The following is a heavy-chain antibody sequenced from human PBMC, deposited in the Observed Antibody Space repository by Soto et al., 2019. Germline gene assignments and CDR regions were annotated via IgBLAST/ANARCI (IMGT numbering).Heavy chain of an antibody. CDR1: GFTFSSYW. D-gene: IGHD6-19*01. J-gene: IGHJ4*02. CDR3: ARVGYSSGWYYFDY. CDR2: INSDGSST. Sequence: GGSLRLSCAASGFTFSSYWMHWVHQAPGKGLVWVSRINSDGSSTSYADSVKGRFTISRDNAKNTLYLQMNSLRAEDTAVYYCARVGYSSGWYYFDYWGQGTLVTVSS. V-gene: IGHV3-74*01.